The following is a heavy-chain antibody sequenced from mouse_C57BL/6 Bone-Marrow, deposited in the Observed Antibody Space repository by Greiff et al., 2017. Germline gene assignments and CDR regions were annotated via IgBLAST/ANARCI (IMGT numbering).Heavy chain of an antibody. V-gene: IGHV1-39*01. CDR1: GYSFTDYN. J-gene: IGHJ2*01. D-gene: IGHD2-4*01. CDR2: INPNYGTT. Sequence: EVKLMESGPELVKPGASVKISCKASGYSFTDYNMNWVKQSNGKSLEWIGVINPNYGTTSYNQKFKGKATLTVDQSSSTAYMQRNSLTSEDSAVYYCARWGKYDYDGGYFDYWGQGTTLTVSS. CDR3: ARWGKYDYDGGYFDY.